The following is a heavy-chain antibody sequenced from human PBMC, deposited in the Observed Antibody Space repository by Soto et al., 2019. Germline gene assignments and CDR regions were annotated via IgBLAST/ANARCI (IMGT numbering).Heavy chain of an antibody. Sequence: GGSLRLSCAASGFTFDDYGMSWVRQAPGKGLEWVSGINWNGGSTGYADSVKGRFTISRDNAKNSLYLQMNSLRAEDTALYYCARDNGYSYGYTLDHWGQGTLVTVSS. CDR1: GFTFDDYG. CDR3: ARDNGYSYGYTLDH. J-gene: IGHJ4*02. V-gene: IGHV3-20*04. D-gene: IGHD5-18*01. CDR2: INWNGGST.